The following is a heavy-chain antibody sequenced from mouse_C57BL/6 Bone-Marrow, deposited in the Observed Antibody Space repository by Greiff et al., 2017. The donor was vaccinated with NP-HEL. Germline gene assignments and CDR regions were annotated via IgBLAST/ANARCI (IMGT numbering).Heavy chain of an antibody. CDR1: GYSITSGYY. V-gene: IGHV3-6*01. D-gene: IGHD2-2*01. Sequence: VQLKESGPGLVKPSQSLSLTCSVTGYSITSGYYWNWIRQFPGNKLEWMGYISYDGSNNYNPSLKNRISITRDTSKNQFFLKLNSVTTEDTATYYCAREGTMVTTFDYWGQGTTLTVSS. CDR2: ISYDGSN. CDR3: AREGTMVTTFDY. J-gene: IGHJ2*01.